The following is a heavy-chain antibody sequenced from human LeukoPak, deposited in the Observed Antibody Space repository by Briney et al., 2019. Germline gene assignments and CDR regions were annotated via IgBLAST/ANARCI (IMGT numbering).Heavy chain of an antibody. D-gene: IGHD3-16*01. CDR2: ISAYNGNT. V-gene: IGHV1-18*04. CDR3: ARDRGALPLTTFFDY. Sequence: WASVKLSCTASGYTFSMYGVSWVRQAPGQGLEWMGWISAYNGNTNYVQRLQGRVTMATDTSTSTAYMELRSLRSDDTAVYYCARDRGALPLTTFFDYWGQGTLVTVSS. CDR1: GYTFSMYG. J-gene: IGHJ4*02.